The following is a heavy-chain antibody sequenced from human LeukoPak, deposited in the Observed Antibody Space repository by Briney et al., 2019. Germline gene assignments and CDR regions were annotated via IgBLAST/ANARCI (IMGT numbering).Heavy chain of an antibody. Sequence: TSETLSLTCAVYGGSFSGYYWSWIRQPPGEGLEWIGEINHSGSTNYNPSLKSRVTISVDTSKNQFSLKLSSVTAADTAVYYCARAAVVVVPAAMAYYYYGMDVWGQGTTVTVSS. V-gene: IGHV4-34*01. J-gene: IGHJ6*02. D-gene: IGHD2-2*01. CDR1: GGSFSGYY. CDR3: ARAAVVVVPAAMAYYYYGMDV. CDR2: INHSGST.